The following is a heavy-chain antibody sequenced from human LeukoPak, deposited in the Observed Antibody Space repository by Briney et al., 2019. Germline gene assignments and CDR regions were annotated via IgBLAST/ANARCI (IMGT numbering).Heavy chain of an antibody. J-gene: IGHJ4*02. CDR2: MSSDGNTK. V-gene: IGHV3-30-3*01. CDR1: GFIFSNFP. CDR3: ARDRSGGYTYGRYFDY. D-gene: IGHD5-18*01. Sequence: GGSLRLSCAASGFIFSNFPLHWVRQTPDKGLGCVAIMSSDGNTKYYANSVRGRFTVSRDNSKNTVYLQMNSLRVEDTAVYYCARDRSGGYTYGRYFDYWGLGTLVTVSS.